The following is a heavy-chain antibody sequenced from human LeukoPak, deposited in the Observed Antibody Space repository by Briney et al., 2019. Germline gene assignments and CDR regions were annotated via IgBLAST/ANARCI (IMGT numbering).Heavy chain of an antibody. CDR2: ISGSGTGT. Sequence: GGSLRLSCVASGFTFSTYAMSWVRRAPGKGLEWVSAISGSGTGTYYADSVKGRFTISRDNAKNSLYLQMNTLRAEDTAVYYCARDRHKYNYDSGGYPPYWGQGTLVTVSS. V-gene: IGHV3-23*01. J-gene: IGHJ4*02. CDR3: ARDRHKYNYDSGGYPPY. CDR1: GFTFSTYA. D-gene: IGHD3-22*01.